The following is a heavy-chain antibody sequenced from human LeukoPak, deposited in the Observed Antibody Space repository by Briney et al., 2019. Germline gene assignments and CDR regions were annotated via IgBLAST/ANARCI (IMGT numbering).Heavy chain of an antibody. CDR1: GGTFSSYA. J-gene: IGHJ4*02. Sequence: SVKVSCKASGGTFSSYAISWVRQAPGQGLEWMGRIIPILGIANYAQKFQGRVTITADKSTSTAYMELSSLRSEDTAVYYCAREPSIAVANYWGQGTLVTVSS. CDR2: IIPILGIA. CDR3: AREPSIAVANY. D-gene: IGHD6-19*01. V-gene: IGHV1-69*04.